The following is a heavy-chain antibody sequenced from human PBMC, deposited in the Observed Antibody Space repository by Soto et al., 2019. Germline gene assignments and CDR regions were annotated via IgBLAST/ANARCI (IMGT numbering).Heavy chain of an antibody. CDR1: GFTFSSYA. CDR2: ISYDGSNK. V-gene: IGHV3-30-3*01. CDR3: ARDGVVVVVAATLGAWFDP. Sequence: PGGSLRLSCAASGFTFSSYAMHWVRQAPGKGLEWVAVISYDGSNKYYADSVKGRFTISRDNSKNTLYLQMNSLRAEDTAVYYCARDGVVVVVAATLGAWFDPWGQGTLVTVSS. D-gene: IGHD2-15*01. J-gene: IGHJ5*02.